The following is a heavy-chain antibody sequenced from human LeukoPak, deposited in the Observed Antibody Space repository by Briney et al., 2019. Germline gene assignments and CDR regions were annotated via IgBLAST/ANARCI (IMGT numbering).Heavy chain of an antibody. V-gene: IGHV1-18*01. CDR2: ISAHNGNT. D-gene: IGHD3-22*01. CDR1: GYTFTSYG. CDR3: ARKVPNDSSGYYYRGQFDP. Sequence: ASVKVSCKASGYTFTSYGISWVRQAPGRGLEWMGWISAHNGNTHSAQKFQGRVTITADKSTSTAYMELSSLRSEDTAVYYCARKVPNDSSGYYYRGQFDPWGQGTLVTVSS. J-gene: IGHJ5*02.